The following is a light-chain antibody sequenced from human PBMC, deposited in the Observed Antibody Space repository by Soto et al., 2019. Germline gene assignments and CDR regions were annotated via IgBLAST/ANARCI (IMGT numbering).Light chain of an antibody. CDR3: QQYNNWPWT. CDR2: GAS. J-gene: IGKJ1*01. V-gene: IGKV3-15*01. CDR1: QSISCT. Sequence: EIVMTQSPATLSVSPWGRATLSCMASQSISCTLAWYQQKPGQAPRLLIYGASTRATSFPARFSGSGSGTDFTLTISSLQSEDFAVYYCQQYNNWPWTFGQGTKVDI.